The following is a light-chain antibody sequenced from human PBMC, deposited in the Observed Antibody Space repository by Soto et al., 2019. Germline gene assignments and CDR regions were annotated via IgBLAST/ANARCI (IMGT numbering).Light chain of an antibody. Sequence: IQMTQSPSPLSASVGVRVSITCRASQGIRNYLAWYQQKPGKVPQLLIYASSTLKSGVPSRFSGSGSGTEFTSAISSLLHEDVATSYCQMSKSGPRTCGQGTKV. CDR2: ASS. V-gene: IGKV1-27*01. CDR3: QMSKSGPRT. CDR1: QGIRNY. J-gene: IGKJ1*01.